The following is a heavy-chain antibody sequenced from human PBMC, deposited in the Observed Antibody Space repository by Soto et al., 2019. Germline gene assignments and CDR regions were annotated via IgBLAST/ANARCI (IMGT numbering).Heavy chain of an antibody. V-gene: IGHV1-18*01. CDR2: ISAYNGNT. Sequence: ASVKVSCKASGYTFTSYGTSWVRQAPGQGLEWMGWISAYNGNTNYAQKLQGRVTMTTDTSTSTAYMELRSLRSDDTAVYYCARDGGYDILTGYYPFDYWGQGTLVTVSS. CDR1: GYTFTSYG. D-gene: IGHD3-9*01. CDR3: ARDGGYDILTGYYPFDY. J-gene: IGHJ4*02.